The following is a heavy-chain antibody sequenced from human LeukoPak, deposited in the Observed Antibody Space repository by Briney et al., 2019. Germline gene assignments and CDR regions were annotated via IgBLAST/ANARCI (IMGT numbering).Heavy chain of an antibody. CDR1: GFTFSSSW. Sequence: PGGSLRLSCAASGFTFSSSWMYWVRQAPGKGLVWVSRINNDGTTTTDADSVKGRFTISRDNAKNTLYLQMNSLRAKDTAVYYCARGSYSSYSANWCGSEYFRHWGQGTLVTVSS. D-gene: IGHD3-10*01. CDR2: INNDGTTT. V-gene: IGHV3-74*01. J-gene: IGHJ1*01. CDR3: ARGSYSSYSANWCGSEYFRH.